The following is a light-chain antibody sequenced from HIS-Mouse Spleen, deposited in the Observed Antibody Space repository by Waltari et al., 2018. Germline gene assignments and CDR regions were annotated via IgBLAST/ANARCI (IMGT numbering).Light chain of an antibody. V-gene: IGLV2-14*03. CDR3: SSYTSSSFNVV. CDR2: DVS. J-gene: IGLJ2*01. Sequence: QSSLTQPAPVSGSPGPSITILCPGNSRDVGGYNYVPWYQPHPGKAPKLMFYDVSNRPSGVSNRFSGSKSGNTASLTISGLQAEDEADYYCSSYTSSSFNVVFGGGTKLTVL. CDR1: SRDVGGYNY.